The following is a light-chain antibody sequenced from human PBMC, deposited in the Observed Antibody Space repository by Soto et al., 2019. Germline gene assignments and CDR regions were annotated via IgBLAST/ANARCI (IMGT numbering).Light chain of an antibody. CDR3: SSYTGSSNYVV. J-gene: IGLJ2*01. CDR2: DVS. V-gene: IGLV2-14*01. Sequence: QSALTQPSSVSGSPGQSINISCTGTSSDVGGYNYVAWYQQHPGKAPKLTIYDVSNRPSGVSNRFSGSKSANTASLTISGLQAEDDADYYCSSYTGSSNYVVFGGGTKLTVL. CDR1: SSDVGGYNY.